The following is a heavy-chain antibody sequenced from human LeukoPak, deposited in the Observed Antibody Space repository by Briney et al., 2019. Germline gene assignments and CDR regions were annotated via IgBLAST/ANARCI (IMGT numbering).Heavy chain of an antibody. CDR2: ISAYNGNI. CDR3: ARGGGSYGDYSLWLGY. D-gene: IGHD4-17*01. CDR1: GYTFSSYG. J-gene: IGHJ4*02. V-gene: IGHV1-18*01. Sequence: GASVKVSCKASGYTFSSYGVSWVRQAPGEGLEGMGWISAYNGNIKYAQKYQGRVTMTTDTSTNTAYMEVRSLRADDTAVYYCARGGGSYGDYSLWLGYWGQGTLVTVSS.